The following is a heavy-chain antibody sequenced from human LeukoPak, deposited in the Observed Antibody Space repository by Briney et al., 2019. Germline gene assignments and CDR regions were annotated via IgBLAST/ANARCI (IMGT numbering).Heavy chain of an antibody. J-gene: IGHJ6*03. V-gene: IGHV3-69-1*02. CDR1: GFTFSNYN. CDR3: ARDDFWSGYYYMDV. D-gene: IGHD3-3*01. CDR2: ISSSTTI. Sequence: GGSLRLSCAVSGFTFSNYNMNWVRQAPGKGLEWVSYISSSTTIYYADSVKGRFTISRDNAKNSLYLQMNSLRAEDTAVYYCARDDFWSGYYYMDVWGKGTTVTVSS.